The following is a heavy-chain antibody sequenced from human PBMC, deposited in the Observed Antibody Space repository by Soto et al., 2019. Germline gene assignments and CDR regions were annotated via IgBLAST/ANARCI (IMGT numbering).Heavy chain of an antibody. CDR1: GFTFSSYG. J-gene: IGHJ6*02. CDR2: IWYDGSNK. Sequence: QVQLVESGGGVVQPGRSLRLSCAASGFTFSSYGMHWVRQAPGKGLEWVAVIWYDGSNKYYADSVKGRFAISRDSSKNTVSLQMNSLRGEDSAVYYCARPRKDFYYYYGMNVWGQGTMVTVSS. CDR3: ARPRKDFYYYYGMNV. V-gene: IGHV3-33*01.